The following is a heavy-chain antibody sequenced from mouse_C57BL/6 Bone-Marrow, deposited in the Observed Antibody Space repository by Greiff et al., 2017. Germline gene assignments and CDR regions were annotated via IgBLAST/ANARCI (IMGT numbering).Heavy chain of an antibody. V-gene: IGHV1-81*01. CDR3: ATKTAQATSWFAY. J-gene: IGHJ3*01. Sequence: QVQLKQSGAELARPGASVKLSCKASGYTFTSYGISWVKQRTGQGLEWIGEIYPRSGNTYYNEQFKGKATLTADKSSSTAYMELRSLTSEDSAVYFCATKTAQATSWFAYWGQGTLVTVSA. CDR1: GYTFTSYG. D-gene: IGHD3-2*02. CDR2: IYPRSGNT.